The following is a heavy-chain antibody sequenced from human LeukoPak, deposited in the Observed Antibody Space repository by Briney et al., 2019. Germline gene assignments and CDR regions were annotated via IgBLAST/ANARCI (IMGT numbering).Heavy chain of an antibody. CDR2: IYYSGNT. V-gene: IGHV4-59*08. J-gene: IGHJ3*02. CDR1: GGSISGDH. Sequence: SETLSLTCTVSGGSISGDHWNWIRQPPGKGLEWTGYIYYSGNTNYNPSLKSRVTISVDTSKNQFSLKLNSVTAADTAVYYCARRNDFGIWGQGTMVTVSS. CDR3: ARRNDFGI.